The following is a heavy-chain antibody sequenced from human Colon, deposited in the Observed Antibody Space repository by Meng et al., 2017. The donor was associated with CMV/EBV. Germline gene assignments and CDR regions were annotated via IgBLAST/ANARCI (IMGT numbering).Heavy chain of an antibody. CDR3: ASGVGNFDY. J-gene: IGHJ4*02. CDR1: GDSVSRNSAP. D-gene: IGHD2-15*01. V-gene: IGHV6-1*01. Sequence: CTVSGDSVSRNSAPWNWIRQSPSRGLEWLGRTYYRSKGYNDYAVSVKSRIIINTDTYKNQFTLKLNSVTPEDTAVYYCASGVGNFDYWGQGTLVTVSS. CDR2: TYYRSKGYN.